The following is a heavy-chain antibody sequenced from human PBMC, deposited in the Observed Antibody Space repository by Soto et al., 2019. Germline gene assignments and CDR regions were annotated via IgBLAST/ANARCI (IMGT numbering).Heavy chain of an antibody. J-gene: IGHJ6*02. V-gene: IGHV4-59*01. CDR1: GGSINSYY. Sequence: SETLSLTXTVSGGSINSYYWSWIRQPPGKGLEWIGYIYYSGSTNYNPSLKSRVTISVDTSQNQFSLKLSSVTAADTAVYYCAKSRQQLVTYYGMDVWGQGTTVTVSS. D-gene: IGHD6-13*01. CDR3: AKSRQQLVTYYGMDV. CDR2: IYYSGST.